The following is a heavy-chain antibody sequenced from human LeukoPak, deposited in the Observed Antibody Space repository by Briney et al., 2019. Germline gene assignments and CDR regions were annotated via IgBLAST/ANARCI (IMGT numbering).Heavy chain of an antibody. CDR2: INHSGST. Sequence: PSETLSLTCACYGGSLSGYYWSWIRQPRGRGREGMGEINHSGSTNYNPSLQSPVTISVDTSTNQFSLKLSSVTAADTAVYYCARGHYGASSLGYWGQGTLATVPS. V-gene: IGHV4-34*01. CDR3: ARGHYGASSLGY. D-gene: IGHD4-17*01. CDR1: GGSLSGYY. J-gene: IGHJ4*02.